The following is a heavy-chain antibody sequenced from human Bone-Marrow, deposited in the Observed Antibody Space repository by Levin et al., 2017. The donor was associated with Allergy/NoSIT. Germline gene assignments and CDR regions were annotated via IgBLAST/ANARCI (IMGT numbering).Heavy chain of an antibody. CDR3: ARAASVAGNPTHY. Sequence: SCAASGFTFSSYAMHWVRQAPGKGLEWVAVISYDGSNKYYADSVKGRFTISRDNSKNTLYLQMNSLRAEDTAVYYCARAASVAGNPTHYWGQGTLVTVSS. J-gene: IGHJ4*02. V-gene: IGHV3-30*04. CDR1: GFTFSSYA. CDR2: ISYDGSNK. D-gene: IGHD6-19*01.